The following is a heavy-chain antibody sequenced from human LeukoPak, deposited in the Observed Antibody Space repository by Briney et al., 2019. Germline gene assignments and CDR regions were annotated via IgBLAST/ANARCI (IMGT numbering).Heavy chain of an antibody. CDR2: IKQDGSEK. CDR3: ARLGSWSLRD. J-gene: IGHJ4*02. D-gene: IGHD6-13*01. CDR1: GFTFSNYW. V-gene: IGHV3-7*03. Sequence: PGGSLRLSCAASGFTFSNYWMSWVRQAPGKGLEWVANIKQDGSEKYYVDSVKGRFTISRDNAKNSLYLQMNSLRSEDTAVYYWARLGSWSLRDWGQGTLVTVSS.